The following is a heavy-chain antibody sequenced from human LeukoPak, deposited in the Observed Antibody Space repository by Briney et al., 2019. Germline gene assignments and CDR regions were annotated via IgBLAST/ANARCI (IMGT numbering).Heavy chain of an antibody. Sequence: SETLSLTCTVSGYSISSGYYWGWIRQPPGKGLEWIGSIYYSGSTYYNPSLKSRVTISVDTSKNQFSLKLSSVTAADTAVYHCARLLGYCSSTSCNDYWGQGTLVTVSS. CDR2: IYYSGST. V-gene: IGHV4-38-2*02. J-gene: IGHJ4*02. D-gene: IGHD2-2*01. CDR1: GYSISSGYY. CDR3: ARLLGYCSSTSCNDY.